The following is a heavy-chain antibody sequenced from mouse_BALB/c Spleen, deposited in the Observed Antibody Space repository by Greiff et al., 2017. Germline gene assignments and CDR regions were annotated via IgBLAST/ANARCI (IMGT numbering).Heavy chain of an antibody. V-gene: IGHV1-15*01. J-gene: IGHJ3*01. Sequence: QLQQSGAELVRPGASVTLSCKASGYTFTDYEMHWVKQTPVHGLEWIGAIDPETGGTAYNQKFKGKATLTADKSSSTAYMELRSLTSEDSAVYYCTRGGNSWFAYWGQGTLVTVSA. D-gene: IGHD2-1*01. CDR1: GYTFTDYE. CDR3: TRGGNSWFAY. CDR2: IDPETGGT.